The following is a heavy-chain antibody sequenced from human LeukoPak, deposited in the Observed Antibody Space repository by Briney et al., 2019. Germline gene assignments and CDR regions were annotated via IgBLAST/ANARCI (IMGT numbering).Heavy chain of an antibody. CDR1: GYSFSTYA. CDR3: ARVRSIVVVPAAPLAY. D-gene: IGHD2-2*01. CDR2: ISVFNGDT. J-gene: IGHJ4*02. V-gene: IGHV1-18*01. Sequence: ASAKVSCTASGYSFSTYAISWVRQAPGQGLEWIGWISVFNGDTKYGQRFQGRVTMTTDASSNTAYMDLRSLRSDDTAVYYCARVRSIVVVPAAPLAYWGRGPPVIVSS.